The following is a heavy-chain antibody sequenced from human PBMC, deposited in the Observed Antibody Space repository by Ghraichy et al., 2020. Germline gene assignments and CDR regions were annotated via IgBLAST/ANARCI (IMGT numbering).Heavy chain of an antibody. CDR1: GFTFSSYG. V-gene: IGHV3-30*18. CDR2: ISYDGSNK. Sequence: GGSLRLSCAASGFTFSSYGMHWVRQAPGKGLEWVAVISYDGSNKYYADSVKGRFTISRDNSKNTLYLQMNSLRAEDTAVYYCAKLYSSGWYYYDSSGAFGEFNFDYWGQGTLVTVSS. CDR3: AKLYSSGWYYYDSSGAFGEFNFDY. D-gene: IGHD3-22*01. J-gene: IGHJ4*02.